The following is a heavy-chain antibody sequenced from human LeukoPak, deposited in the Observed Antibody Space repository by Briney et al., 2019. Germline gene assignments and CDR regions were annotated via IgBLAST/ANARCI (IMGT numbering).Heavy chain of an antibody. CDR2: ISGSGGST. V-gene: IGHV3-23*01. D-gene: IGHD2-15*01. J-gene: IGHJ4*02. CDR1: GFTFSSYA. Sequence: PGGSLRLSCAASGFTFSSYAMSWVRQAPGKGLEWVADISGSGGSTYYADSVKGRFTISRDNSKNTLYLQMNSLRAEDTAVYYCAKAVGPRVADTPFDYWGQGTLVTVSS. CDR3: AKAVGPRVADTPFDY.